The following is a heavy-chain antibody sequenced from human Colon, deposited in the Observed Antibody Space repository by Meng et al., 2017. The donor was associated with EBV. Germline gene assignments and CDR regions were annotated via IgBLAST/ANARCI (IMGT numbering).Heavy chain of an antibody. D-gene: IGHD2-8*02. V-gene: IGHV4-34*12. J-gene: IGHJ4*02. CDR1: GGSLSGAY. CDR2: IIHGGSP. Sequence: QGQLPEGGPRPLKPSEPLSLPCAVNGGSLSGAYWNWIRQPPGKGLEWIGEIIHGGSPSYNPSLKSRVTISIDTSKNQLSLMLSSVTAADTAVYYCARRPTGIDYWGQGTLVTVSS. CDR3: ARRPTGIDY.